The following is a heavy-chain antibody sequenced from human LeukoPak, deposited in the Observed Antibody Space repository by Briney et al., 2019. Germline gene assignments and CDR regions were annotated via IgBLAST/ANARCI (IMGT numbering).Heavy chain of an antibody. Sequence: PGGSLRLSCAASGFTFSSYGMHWVRQAPGKGLEWVAVIWYDGSNKYYADSVKGRFTISRDNAKNTLYLQMNSLRAEDTAVYYCARDISDAFDIWGQGTMATVSS. CDR1: GFTFSSYG. D-gene: IGHD3-9*01. J-gene: IGHJ3*02. CDR2: IWYDGSNK. V-gene: IGHV3-33*03. CDR3: ARDISDAFDI.